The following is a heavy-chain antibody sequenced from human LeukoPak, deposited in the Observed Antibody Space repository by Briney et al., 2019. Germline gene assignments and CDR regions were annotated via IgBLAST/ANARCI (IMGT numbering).Heavy chain of an antibody. V-gene: IGHV3-20*03. CDR2: ITRNGGST. CDR1: GFTFDDYG. Sequence: GGSLRLSHAASGFTFDDYGMSWVPQAPRNALEWVSGITRNGGSTGYADSVKGRFTISRDNAKNSLYLQMSTLTAEHTAFYYCARDGGSLDDYGYYWGQGTLVSVSS. D-gene: IGHD4/OR15-4a*01. CDR3: ARDGGSLDDYGYY. J-gene: IGHJ4*02.